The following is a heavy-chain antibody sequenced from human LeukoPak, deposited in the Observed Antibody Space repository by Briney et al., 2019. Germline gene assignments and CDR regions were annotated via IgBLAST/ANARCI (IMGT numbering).Heavy chain of an antibody. CDR3: AKAAYYYDSSGYYDY. V-gene: IGHV1-18*01. CDR1: GGTFSSYA. CDR2: ISAYNGNT. Sequence: GASVKVSCKASGGTFSSYAISWVRQAPGQGLEWMGWISAYNGNTNYAQKLQGRVTMTTDTSTSTAYMELRSLRSDDTAVYYCAKAAYYYDSSGYYDYWGQGTLVTVSS. D-gene: IGHD3-22*01. J-gene: IGHJ4*02.